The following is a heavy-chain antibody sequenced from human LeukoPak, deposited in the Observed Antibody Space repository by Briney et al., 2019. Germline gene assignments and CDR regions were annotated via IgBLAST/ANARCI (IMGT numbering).Heavy chain of an antibody. CDR3: AKDAVAPQYYDILTGYYRFNWFDP. CDR2: ISGSGGST. Sequence: PGGSLRLSCAASGFTFDDYGMSWVRQAPGKGLEWVSAISGSGGSTYYADSVKGRFTISRDNSKNTLYLQMNSLRAEDTAVYYCAKDAVAPQYYDILTGYYRFNWFDPWGQGTLVTVSS. V-gene: IGHV3-23*01. J-gene: IGHJ5*02. D-gene: IGHD3-9*01. CDR1: GFTFDDYG.